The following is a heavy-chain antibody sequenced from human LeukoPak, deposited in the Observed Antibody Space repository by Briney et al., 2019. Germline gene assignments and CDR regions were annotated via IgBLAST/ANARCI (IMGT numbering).Heavy chain of an antibody. CDR3: ARDHCSGGSCYPGWFDP. CDR2: MYYSGST. V-gene: IGHV4-59*02. J-gene: IGHJ5*02. Sequence: SETLSLTCTVSGGSVSSYYWSWIRQPPGKGLEWIGYMYYSGSTNYNPSLKSRVTISIDTSRNQFSLRLSSVTAADTAVYYCARDHCSGGSCYPGWFDPWGQGTLVTVSS. CDR1: GGSVSSYY. D-gene: IGHD2-15*01.